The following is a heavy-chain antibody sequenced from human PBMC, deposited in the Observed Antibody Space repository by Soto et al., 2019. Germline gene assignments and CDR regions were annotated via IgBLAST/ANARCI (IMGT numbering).Heavy chain of an antibody. CDR3: ARDIALRYFDWLPGIYYYYGMDV. D-gene: IGHD3-9*01. Sequence: GGSLRLSCAASGFTFSSYGMHWVRQAPGKGLEWVAVIWYDGSNKYYADSVKGRFTISRDNSKNTLYLQMNSLRAEDTAVYYCARDIALRYFDWLPGIYYYYGMDVWGQGTTVTVSS. CDR2: IWYDGSNK. V-gene: IGHV3-33*01. CDR1: GFTFSSYG. J-gene: IGHJ6*02.